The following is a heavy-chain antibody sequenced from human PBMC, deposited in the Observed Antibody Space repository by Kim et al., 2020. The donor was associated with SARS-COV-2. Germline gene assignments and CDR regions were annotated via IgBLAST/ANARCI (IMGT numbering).Heavy chain of an antibody. J-gene: IGHJ6*02. D-gene: IGHD3-3*01. V-gene: IGHV3-21*01. CDR3: ARDGPSGKAIWSGYPLYYYYYGMDV. CDR1: GFTFSSYS. Sequence: GGSLRLSCAASGFTFSSYSMNWVRQAPGKGLEWVSSISSSSSYIYYADSVKGRFTISRDNAKNSLYLQMNSLRAGDTAVYYCARDGPSGKAIWSGYPLYYYYYGMDVWGQGTTVTVSS. CDR2: ISSSSSYI.